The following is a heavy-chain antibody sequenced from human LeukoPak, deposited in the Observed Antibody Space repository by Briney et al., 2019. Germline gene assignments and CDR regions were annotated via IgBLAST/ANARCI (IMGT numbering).Heavy chain of an antibody. CDR1: GYTFTSYY. V-gene: IGHV1-46*01. CDR2: INPSGGST. J-gene: IGHJ5*02. Sequence: ASVRVSCKASGYTFTSYYMHWVRQAPGQGLEWMGIINPSGGSTSYAQKFQGRVTMTRDTSTSTVYMELSSLRSEDTAVYYCARDYYDSSAIPHWFDPWGQGTLVTVSS. D-gene: IGHD3-22*01. CDR3: ARDYYDSSAIPHWFDP.